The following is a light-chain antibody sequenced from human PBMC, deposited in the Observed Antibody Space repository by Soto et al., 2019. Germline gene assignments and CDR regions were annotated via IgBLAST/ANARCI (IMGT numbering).Light chain of an antibody. CDR1: QSVSSSY. CDR3: QQYGSSPLCT. CDR2: GAS. Sequence: EIVLTQSPGTLSLSPGERATLSCRATQSVSSSYLAWYQQKPGQAPRLLIYGASSRATGIPDRFSGSGSGTDFSLTTSRLEAEDVAVYYCQQYGSSPLCTFGQGTKVDI. V-gene: IGKV3-20*01. J-gene: IGKJ3*01.